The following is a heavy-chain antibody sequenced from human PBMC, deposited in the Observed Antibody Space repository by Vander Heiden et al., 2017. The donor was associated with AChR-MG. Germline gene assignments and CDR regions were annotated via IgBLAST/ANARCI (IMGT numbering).Heavy chain of an antibody. V-gene: IGHV1-46*01. CDR1: GYTFTSYY. J-gene: IGHJ4*02. Sequence: QVQLVQSGAEVKKPGASVKVSCKASGYTFTSYYMHWVRQAPGQGLEWMGIINPSGGSTSYAQKFQGRVTMTRDTSTSTVYMELSSLRSEDTAVYYCARGPTRLLLWFGGGSHFDYWGQGTLVTVSS. D-gene: IGHD3-10*01. CDR2: INPSGGST. CDR3: ARGPTRLLLWFGGGSHFDY.